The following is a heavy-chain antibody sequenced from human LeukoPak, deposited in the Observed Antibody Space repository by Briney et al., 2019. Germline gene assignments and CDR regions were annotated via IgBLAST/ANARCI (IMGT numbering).Heavy chain of an antibody. CDR1: GYSFTSYW. CDR3: ARSSYDFWSGPVYYFDY. CDR2: IYPGDSDT. J-gene: IGHJ4*02. Sequence: GESLKISCKGSGYSFTSYWIGWVRQMPGKGLEWMGIIYPGDSDTRYSPSFQGQVTISADKSISTAYLQWSSLKASDTAMYYCARSSYDFWSGPVYYFDYWGQGTLVTVSS. D-gene: IGHD3-3*01. V-gene: IGHV5-51*01.